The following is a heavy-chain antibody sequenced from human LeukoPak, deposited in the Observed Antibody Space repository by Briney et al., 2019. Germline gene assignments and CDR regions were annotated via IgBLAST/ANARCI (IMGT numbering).Heavy chain of an antibody. J-gene: IGHJ4*02. CDR1: GGSINSLY. CDR2: IFYTGNT. V-gene: IGHV4-59*11. D-gene: IGHD5-18*01. CDR3: ARDEYSYGGRTHPYFFDY. Sequence: SETLSLTCADSGGSINSLYWSWMRQPPGKGLEWLGYIFYTGNTNYNPSLKTRVTISLDTSKNQSSLKLSAVTAADTAVYYCARDEYSYGGRTHPYFFDYWGQGTLVTVSS.